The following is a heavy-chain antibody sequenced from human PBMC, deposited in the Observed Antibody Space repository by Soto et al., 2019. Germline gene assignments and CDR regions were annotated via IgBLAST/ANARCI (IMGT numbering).Heavy chain of an antibody. J-gene: IGHJ4*02. V-gene: IGHV3-73*01. Sequence: EVQLVESGGGLVQPGGSPKLSCAASGFTFSGSAMHWVRQASGKGLEWVGRIRSKANSYATAYAASVKGRFTISRDDSKNTAYLQMNSLKTEDTAVYYCTRQTTVNDYWGQGTLVTVSS. CDR1: GFTFSGSA. CDR3: TRQTTVNDY. D-gene: IGHD1-1*01. CDR2: IRSKANSYAT.